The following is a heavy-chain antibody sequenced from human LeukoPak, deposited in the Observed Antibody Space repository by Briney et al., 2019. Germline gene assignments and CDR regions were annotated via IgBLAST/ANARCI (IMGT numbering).Heavy chain of an antibody. CDR3: ARETIVVVPAASPYYYYYYGMDV. Sequence: SETLSLTCTVSGGSIRSSYYYWGWIRQPPGKGLEWIGEINHSGSTNYNPSLKSRVTISVDTSKNQFSLKLSSVTAADTAVYYCARETIVVVPAASPYYYYYYGMDVWGQGTTVTVSS. CDR1: GGSIRSSYYY. CDR2: INHSGST. J-gene: IGHJ6*02. D-gene: IGHD2-2*01. V-gene: IGHV4-39*07.